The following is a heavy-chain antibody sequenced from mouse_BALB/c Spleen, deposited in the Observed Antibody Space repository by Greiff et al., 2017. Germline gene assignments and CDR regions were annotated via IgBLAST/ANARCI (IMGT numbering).Heavy chain of an antibody. J-gene: IGHJ2*01. Sequence: VKLVESGPGLVAPSQSLSITCTVSGFSLTGYGVNWVRQPPGKGLDWLGMIWGDGSTDYNSALKSRLSISKDNSKSQVFLKMNSLQTDDTARYYCARGNYGSSHYFDYWGQGTTLTVSS. CDR3: ARGNYGSSHYFDY. D-gene: IGHD1-1*01. V-gene: IGHV2-6-7*01. CDR1: GFSLTGYG. CDR2: IWGDGST.